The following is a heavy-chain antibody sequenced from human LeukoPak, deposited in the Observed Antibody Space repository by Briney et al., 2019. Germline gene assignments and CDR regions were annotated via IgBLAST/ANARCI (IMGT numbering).Heavy chain of an antibody. CDR2: ISSSGSTT. D-gene: IGHD3-22*01. CDR1: GFTFSSYE. V-gene: IGHV3-48*03. J-gene: IGHJ4*02. Sequence: QPGGSLRLSCAASGFTFSSYEMSWVRQAPGKGLEWVSYISSSGSTTSYADSVKGRFTISRDNAKNSLNLQMNSLRAEDTAVYYCARDTGSGYYGPFDYWGQGTLVTVSS. CDR3: ARDTGSGYYGPFDY.